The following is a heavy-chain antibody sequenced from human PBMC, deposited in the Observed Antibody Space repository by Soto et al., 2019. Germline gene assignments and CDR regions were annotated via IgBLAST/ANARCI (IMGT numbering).Heavy chain of an antibody. CDR3: AREVNSSPARGPNWFDP. CDR1: GDSINNSHW. V-gene: IGHV4-4*02. J-gene: IGHJ5*02. CDR2: TYHSGTT. Sequence: QVQLQESGPGLVQPSGTLSLTCAVSGDSINNSHWWRWVRQTPGKGLAWIGETYHSGTTNYNPSLKTRVTISIDKSKNQFSLKMNSVTAADTAVYYCAREVNSSPARGPNWFDPWGQGTLVTVSS. D-gene: IGHD6-13*01.